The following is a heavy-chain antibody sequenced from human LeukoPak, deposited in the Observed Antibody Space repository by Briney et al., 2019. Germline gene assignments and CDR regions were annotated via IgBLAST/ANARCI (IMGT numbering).Heavy chain of an antibody. D-gene: IGHD3-3*01. CDR1: GFTFSGYA. J-gene: IGHJ6*02. V-gene: IGHV3-23*01. CDR2: ITYTADNT. Sequence: AGGSLRLSCVASGFTFSGYAMSWVRQVPGKGLEWVSSITYTADNTYYVDSVKGRFTISRDNSKNTLYLQMNSLRAEDTAVYYCARDGTYYDFWSGYYTGNNGMDVWGQGTTVTVSS. CDR3: ARDGTYYDFWSGYYTGNNGMDV.